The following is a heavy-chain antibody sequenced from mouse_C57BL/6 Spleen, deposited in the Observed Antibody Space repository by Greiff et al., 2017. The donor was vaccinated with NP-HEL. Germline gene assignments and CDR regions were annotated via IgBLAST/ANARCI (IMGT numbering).Heavy chain of an antibody. D-gene: IGHD2-4*01. J-gene: IGHJ3*01. CDR2: IHPNSGST. CDR1: GYTFTSYW. CDR3: ARRGYYDYDQAWFAY. V-gene: IGHV1-64*01. Sequence: QVQLKQPGAELVKPGASVKLSCKASGYTFTSYWMHWVKQRPGQGLEWIGMIHPNSGSTNYNEKFKSKATLTVDKSSSTAYMQLSSLTSEDSAVYYCARRGYYDYDQAWFAYWGQGTLVTVSA.